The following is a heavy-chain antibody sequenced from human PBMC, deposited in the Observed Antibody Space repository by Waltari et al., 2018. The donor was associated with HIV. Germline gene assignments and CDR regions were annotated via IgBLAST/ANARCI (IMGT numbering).Heavy chain of an antibody. V-gene: IGHV4-30-4*01. CDR3: ARDPRIAAADPYWYFDL. CDR2: IYYSGVA. J-gene: IGHJ2*01. Sequence: QVQLQESGPGLVKPSQTLSLTCTVSGGSISSGDYYWSWIRQPPGKGLEWIGYIYYSGVAHYNPSLKSRVTISVDTSKNQFSLKLSSVTAADTAVYYCARDPRIAAADPYWYFDLWGRGTLVTVSS. CDR1: GGSISSGDYY. D-gene: IGHD6-13*01.